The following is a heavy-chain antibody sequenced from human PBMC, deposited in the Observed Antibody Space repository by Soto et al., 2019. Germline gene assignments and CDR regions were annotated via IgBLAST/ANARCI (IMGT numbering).Heavy chain of an antibody. Sequence: QVQLVESGGAVVQPGKSLRLSCAASGFTFSSYGMYWVRQAPGKGLEWVAAISYDGSNNYHADSVKGRFTISRDNSKNTLSLQLNSLRTEDTTVYYCAKDIVKYTYGACDYWGQGVLVTVSS. J-gene: IGHJ4*02. D-gene: IGHD5-18*01. CDR2: ISYDGSNN. CDR1: GFTFSSYG. V-gene: IGHV3-30*18. CDR3: AKDIVKYTYGACDY.